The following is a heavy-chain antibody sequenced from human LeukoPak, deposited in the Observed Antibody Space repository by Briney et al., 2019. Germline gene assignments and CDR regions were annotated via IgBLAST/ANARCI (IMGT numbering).Heavy chain of an antibody. CDR2: IYSGGYT. D-gene: IGHD4-17*01. CDR1: GFTVSSNY. Sequence: GGSLRLSCAASGFTVSSNYMSWVRQAPGKGLEWVSVIYSGGYTYYADSVKGRFTISRDNSKNTLYLQMNSLRAEDTAVYYCARDHYGDSRGYFDYWGQGMLVTVSS. V-gene: IGHV3-66*01. CDR3: ARDHYGDSRGYFDY. J-gene: IGHJ4*02.